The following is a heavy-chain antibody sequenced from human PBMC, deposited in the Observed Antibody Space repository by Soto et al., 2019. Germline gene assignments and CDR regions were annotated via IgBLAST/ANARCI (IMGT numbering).Heavy chain of an antibody. CDR2: IYYSGST. CDR3: ARAISDPPFFDY. V-gene: IGHV4-30-4*01. J-gene: IGHJ4*02. Sequence: SEPLSLTFTVSGGSISSGDYYWSWIRQPPGKGLEWIGYIYYSGSTYYNPSLKSRVTISVDTSKNQFSLKLSSVTAADTAVYYCARAISDPPFFDYWGQGTLVTVSS. CDR1: GGSISSGDYY.